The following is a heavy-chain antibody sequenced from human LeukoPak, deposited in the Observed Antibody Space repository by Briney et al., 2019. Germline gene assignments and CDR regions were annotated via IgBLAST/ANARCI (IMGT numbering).Heavy chain of an antibody. CDR2: ISWHGSTT. CDR3: AKDIGDSVGYNYFDS. V-gene: IGHV3-43*01. J-gene: IGHJ4*02. CDR1: GFTLDDYT. D-gene: IGHD3-22*01. Sequence: QTGGSLRLSCAASGFTLDDYTMHWVRQAPGKGLEWVSLISWHGSTTKYADSVKGRFTISRDNLKNSLSLQVNSLGPEDTALYYCAKDIGDSVGYNYFDSWGQGTLVTVSS.